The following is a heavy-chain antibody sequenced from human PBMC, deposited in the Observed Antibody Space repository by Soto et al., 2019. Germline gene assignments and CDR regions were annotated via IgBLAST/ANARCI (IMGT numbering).Heavy chain of an antibody. CDR2: ISNDGGQK. Sequence: GGSLRLSCAASGFSFSTYDMRWVRQAPGKGLEWVAAISNDGGQKFYADSVKGRFTISRDNSENTLYLRLNSLKPEDTAVYYCAKDFTPDSRWEIDYCGQGTLVNVSS. CDR3: AKDFTPDSRWEIDY. D-gene: IGHD1-26*01. J-gene: IGHJ4*02. V-gene: IGHV3-30*18. CDR1: GFSFSTYD.